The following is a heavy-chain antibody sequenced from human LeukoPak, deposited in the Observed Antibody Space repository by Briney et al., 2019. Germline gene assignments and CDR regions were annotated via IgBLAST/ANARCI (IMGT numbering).Heavy chain of an antibody. J-gene: IGHJ4*02. D-gene: IGHD1-14*01. CDR2: ISAYNGNT. Sequence: ASVKVSCKASGYTFTSYGISWVRPAPGQGLEWMGWISAYNGNTNYAQKLQGRVTMTTDTSTSTAYMELRSLRSDDTAVYYCARKQPIRSARGNLDYWGQGTLVTVSS. CDR3: ARKQPIRSARGNLDY. V-gene: IGHV1-18*01. CDR1: GYTFTSYG.